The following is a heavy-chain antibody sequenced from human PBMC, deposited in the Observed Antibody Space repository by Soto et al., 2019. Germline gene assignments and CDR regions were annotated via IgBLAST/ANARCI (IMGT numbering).Heavy chain of an antibody. CDR2: IKSKTYGGTT. CDR3: TTSILTGYFRWSIFDY. CDR1: GFTFSNAW. D-gene: IGHD3-9*01. Sequence: GGSLRLSCAASGFTFSNAWMNWVRQAPGKGLEWVARIKSKTYGGTTDYAAPVKGRFTISRDDSKNTLFLQMNSLKTEDTAVYYCTTSILTGYFRWSIFDYWGQGNLVTVSS. J-gene: IGHJ4*02. V-gene: IGHV3-15*07.